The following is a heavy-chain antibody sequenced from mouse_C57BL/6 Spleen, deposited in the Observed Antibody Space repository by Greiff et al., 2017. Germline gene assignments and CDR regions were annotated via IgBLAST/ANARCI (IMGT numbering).Heavy chain of an antibody. D-gene: IGHD3-2*02. Sequence: QVQLKQSGAELARPGASVKLSCKASGYTFTSYGISWVKQRTGQGLEWIGEIYPRSGNTYYNEKFKGKATRTADKSSSTAYMELRSLTSEDSAVYFCARGTQATDYWGQGTTLTVSS. CDR2: IYPRSGNT. CDR3: ARGTQATDY. J-gene: IGHJ2*01. CDR1: GYTFTSYG. V-gene: IGHV1-81*01.